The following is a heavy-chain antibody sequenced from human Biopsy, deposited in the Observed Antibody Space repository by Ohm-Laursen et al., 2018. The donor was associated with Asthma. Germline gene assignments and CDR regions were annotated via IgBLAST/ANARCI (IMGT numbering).Heavy chain of an antibody. CDR2: ISVYNGNT. V-gene: IGHV1-18*01. J-gene: IGHJ6*02. Sequence: SVTVSCKTSGYTFNSAGITWVRQAPGQGLEWMGWISVYNGNTKVAQKLRDRVTMITDTSTSTAYMELRSLRSDDTAVYFCARAVDYSHYYGIDVWGQGTTVTVS. D-gene: IGHD3-10*01. CDR3: ARAVDYSHYYGIDV. CDR1: GYTFNSAG.